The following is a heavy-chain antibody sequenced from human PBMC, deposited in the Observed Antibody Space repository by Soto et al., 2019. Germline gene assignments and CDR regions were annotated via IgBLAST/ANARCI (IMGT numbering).Heavy chain of an antibody. CDR2: INAGNGNT. D-gene: IGHD3-10*01. CDR3: ARDSYLLRGGGYYYGSGNYQYYFDY. V-gene: IGHV1-3*01. Sequence: QVQLVQSGAEVKKPGASVKVSCKASGYTFTTYAMHWVRLAPGQRLEWMGWINAGNGNTKYSQKFQGRVTITRDTSASPAYMELRSLRYEDTAVYYCARDSYLLRGGGYYYGSGNYQYYFDYWGQGTLVTVSS. J-gene: IGHJ4*02. CDR1: GYTFTTYA.